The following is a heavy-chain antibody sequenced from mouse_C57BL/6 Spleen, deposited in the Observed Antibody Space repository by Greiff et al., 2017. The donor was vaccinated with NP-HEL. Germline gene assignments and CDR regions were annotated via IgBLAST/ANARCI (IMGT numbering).Heavy chain of an antibody. CDR3: ARSDYGYFDY. Sequence: QVQLPQSGPELVKPGASVKISCKASGYAFSRSWMNWVKQRPGKGLEWIGRIYPGDGDTNYNGKFKGKATLTADKSSSTAYMQLSSLTSEDSAVYYCARSDYGYFDYWGQGTTLTVSS. V-gene: IGHV1-82*01. D-gene: IGHD1-1*01. CDR1: GYAFSRSW. J-gene: IGHJ2*01. CDR2: IYPGDGDT.